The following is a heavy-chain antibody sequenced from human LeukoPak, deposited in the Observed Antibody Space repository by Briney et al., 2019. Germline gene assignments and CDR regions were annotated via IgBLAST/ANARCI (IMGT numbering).Heavy chain of an antibody. CDR2: VDPKSGNT. D-gene: IGHD6-6*01. Sequence: ASVKVSCKASGYSFTNYDISWVRQAAGQGLEWMGWVDPKSGNTDYAQKFQGRVTMTRNTSISTAYMEMSNLRSEDTAVYYCARGQLVRMWGQGTLVTVSS. V-gene: IGHV1-8*01. CDR3: ARGQLVRM. CDR1: GYSFTNYD. J-gene: IGHJ4*02.